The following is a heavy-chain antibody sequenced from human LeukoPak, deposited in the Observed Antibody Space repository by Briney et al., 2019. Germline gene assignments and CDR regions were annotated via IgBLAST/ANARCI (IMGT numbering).Heavy chain of an antibody. V-gene: IGHV3-74*01. Sequence: GGFLRLSCAASGFTFSDYWMHWVRRAPGKGLESLSRIDTDGSSATYADSVKGRFTISRDNAKNTVYLQMNSLRVEDTGVYYCASALTTVTPHFHYWGQGTLVTVSS. CDR1: GFTFSDYW. D-gene: IGHD4-17*01. J-gene: IGHJ4*02. CDR3: ASALTTVTPHFHY. CDR2: IDTDGSSA.